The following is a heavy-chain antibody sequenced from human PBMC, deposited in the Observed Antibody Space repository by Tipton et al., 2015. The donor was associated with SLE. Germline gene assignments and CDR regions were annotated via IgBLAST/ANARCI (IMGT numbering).Heavy chain of an antibody. Sequence: TLSLTCAVYGGSFSGYYWSWIRQPPGKGLEWVGTVYYTGNTFYNPSLKSRVTISVDTSKNQFSLNLSSVTAADTVVYYCARDEYRYDTTGYHLLGHFDFWGQGTLVTVSS. J-gene: IGHJ4*02. CDR1: GGSFSGYY. CDR2: VYYTGNT. V-gene: IGHV4-34*11. D-gene: IGHD3-22*01. CDR3: ARDEYRYDTTGYHLLGHFDF.